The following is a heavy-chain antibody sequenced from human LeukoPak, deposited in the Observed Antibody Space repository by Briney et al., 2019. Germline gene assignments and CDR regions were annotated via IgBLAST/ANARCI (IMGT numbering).Heavy chain of an antibody. Sequence: GGSLRLSCAASEFSVGSNYMTWVRQAPGKGLEWVSLIYSGGSTYYADSVKGRFTISRDKAKNSLYLQTSSLRDDDTAVYYCTRDRGRQQFDYWGQGTLVTVSS. CDR3: TRDRGRQQFDY. CDR1: EFSVGSNY. CDR2: IYSGGST. V-gene: IGHV3-66*01. D-gene: IGHD1/OR15-1a*01. J-gene: IGHJ4*02.